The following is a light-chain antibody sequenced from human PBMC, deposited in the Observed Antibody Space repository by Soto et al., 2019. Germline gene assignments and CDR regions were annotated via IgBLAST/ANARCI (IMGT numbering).Light chain of an antibody. CDR3: PSYACNNNFLV. J-gene: IGLJ2*01. CDR1: SSDVGAYNY. V-gene: IGLV2-8*01. Sequence: QSALAQPPSASGSPGQSVTISCTGTSSDVGAYNYVSWYQQHPGKAPQLVIYEVTERPSGVPARFSGSMSGSTASLTVSGFQAEDEALYFCPSYACNNNFLVFGGGTKLTVI. CDR2: EVT.